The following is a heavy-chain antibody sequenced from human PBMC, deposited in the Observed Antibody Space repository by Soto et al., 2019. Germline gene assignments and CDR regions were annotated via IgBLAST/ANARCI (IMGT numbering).Heavy chain of an antibody. V-gene: IGHV3-33*01. D-gene: IGHD6-13*01. CDR1: GFTFSSYG. CDR3: ARDLHPYRIAATHWFDP. Sequence: QVQLVESGGGVVQPGRSLRLSCAASGFTFSSYGMHWVRQAPGKGLEWVAVIWYDGSNKYYADSVKGRFTISRDNSKNTLYLQMNSLRAEDTAVYYCARDLHPYRIAATHWFDPWGQGTLVTVSS. CDR2: IWYDGSNK. J-gene: IGHJ5*02.